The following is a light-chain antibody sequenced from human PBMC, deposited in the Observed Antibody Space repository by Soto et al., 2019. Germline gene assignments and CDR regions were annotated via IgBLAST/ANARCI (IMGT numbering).Light chain of an antibody. CDR3: QQRSNWPAWT. CDR2: DAS. CDR1: QSVSSY. Sequence: EIVLTQSPATLSLSPGERATLSCRASQSVSSYLAWYQQKPGQAPRLLIYDASNRATGIPARFSGSGSGTDFTRTISSLEHEDFAVYYYQQRSNWPAWTFGQGTKVEIK. V-gene: IGKV3-11*01. J-gene: IGKJ1*01.